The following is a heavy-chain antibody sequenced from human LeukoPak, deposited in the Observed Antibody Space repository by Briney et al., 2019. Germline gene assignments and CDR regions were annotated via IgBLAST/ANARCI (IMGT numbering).Heavy chain of an antibody. Sequence: SETLSLTCTVSGGSISSSSYYWGWIRQPPGKGLEWIGSIYYSGSTYYNPSLKSRVTISVDTSKNQFSLKLSSVTAADTAVYYCARGGPRGRSYYYDSSGYGPDYWGQGTLVTVSS. CDR2: IYYSGST. D-gene: IGHD3-22*01. CDR3: ARGGPRGRSYYYDSSGYGPDY. CDR1: GGSISSSSYY. J-gene: IGHJ4*02. V-gene: IGHV4-39*01.